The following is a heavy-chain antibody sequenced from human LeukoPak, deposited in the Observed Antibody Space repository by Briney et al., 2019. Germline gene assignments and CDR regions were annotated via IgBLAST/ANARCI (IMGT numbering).Heavy chain of an antibody. Sequence: SETLSLTCTVSGGSISSYYWGWIRQPPGKGLEWIGSIYYSGSTYYNPSLKSRVTISVDTSKNQFSLKLSSVTAADTAVYYCARGEDYGDLGWFDPWGQGTLVTVSS. CDR1: GGSISSYY. D-gene: IGHD4-17*01. CDR2: IYYSGST. CDR3: ARGEDYGDLGWFDP. V-gene: IGHV4-39*01. J-gene: IGHJ5*02.